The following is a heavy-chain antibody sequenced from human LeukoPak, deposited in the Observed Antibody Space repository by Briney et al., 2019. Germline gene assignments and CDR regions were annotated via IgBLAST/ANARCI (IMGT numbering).Heavy chain of an antibody. Sequence: GGSLRLSCAASGFTFSNAWMSWVRQAPGKGLEWVGRIKSKSDGCTTDYAAPVKGRFTISRDDSKNTLYLQMNSLKTEDTAVYYCTTALDSYFDYWGQGTLVTVSS. CDR1: GFTFSNAW. CDR2: IKSKSDGCTT. J-gene: IGHJ4*02. D-gene: IGHD3-22*01. V-gene: IGHV3-15*01. CDR3: TTALDSYFDY.